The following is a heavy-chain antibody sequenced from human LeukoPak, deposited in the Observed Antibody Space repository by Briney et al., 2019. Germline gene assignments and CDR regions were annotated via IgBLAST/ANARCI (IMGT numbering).Heavy chain of an antibody. CDR3: ARGNDLWSGYYSRGWFDP. CDR1: GGSISSYY. CDR2: IYTSGST. D-gene: IGHD3-3*01. J-gene: IGHJ5*02. Sequence: PSETLSLTCTVSGGSISSYYWSWIRQPAGKGLEWIGRIYTSGSTNYNPSLKSRVTMSVDTSKNQFSLKLSSVTAADTAVYYCARGNDLWSGYYSRGWFDPGGQGTLVTVSS. V-gene: IGHV4-4*07.